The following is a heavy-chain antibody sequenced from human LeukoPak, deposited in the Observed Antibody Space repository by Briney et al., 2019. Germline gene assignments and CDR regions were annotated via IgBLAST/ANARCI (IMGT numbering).Heavy chain of an antibody. CDR1: GGSISSSSYY. CDR3: ASTGYRSGSFDY. V-gene: IGHV4-39*07. CDR2: IYYSGST. D-gene: IGHD3-10*01. Sequence: PSETLSLTCTVSGGSISSSSYYWGWIRQPPGTGLEWLGSIYYSGSTYYNPSLKSRVTISVDTSKNQFSLKLSSVTAADTAVYYCASTGYRSGSFDYCGQGSLVTVSS. J-gene: IGHJ4*02.